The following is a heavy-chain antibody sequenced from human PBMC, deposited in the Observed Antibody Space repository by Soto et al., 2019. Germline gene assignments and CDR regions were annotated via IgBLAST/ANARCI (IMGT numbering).Heavy chain of an antibody. CDR2: FSLSGTT. CDR3: ARGMTPPGAPAWYYFDS. D-gene: IGHD2-8*02. V-gene: IGHV4-4*07. Sequence: SETLSLTXSVSGASIAGSSYWSWIRQPAGKGLEWIGRFSLSGTTNYSPSLRSRVTMSADVSKNQFSLRLTSVTAADTALYYCARGMTPPGAPAWYYFDSWGQGTLVTVSS. J-gene: IGHJ4*02. CDR1: GASIAGSSY.